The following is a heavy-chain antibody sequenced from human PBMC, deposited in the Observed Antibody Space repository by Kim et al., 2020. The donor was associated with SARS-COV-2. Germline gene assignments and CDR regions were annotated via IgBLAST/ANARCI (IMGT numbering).Heavy chain of an antibody. Sequence: ARKGQGRVTMTRDTSTSTAYMDLSSLTSDDTAVYYCARGFDAATANWFDPWGQGTLVTVSS. J-gene: IGHJ5*02. CDR3: ARGFDAATANWFDP. D-gene: IGHD2-21*02. V-gene: IGHV1-2*02.